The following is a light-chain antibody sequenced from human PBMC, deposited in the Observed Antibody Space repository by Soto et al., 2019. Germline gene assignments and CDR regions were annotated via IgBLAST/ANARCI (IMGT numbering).Light chain of an antibody. J-gene: IGLJ2*01. V-gene: IGLV2-14*01. CDR1: SSDVGGYTY. CDR3: SSYTSSRTVL. Sequence: QSALTQPASVSGSLGQSITISCTGTSSDVGGYTYVSWYQQHPGKDPKVVIFEVNKRPSGVSSRFSGSKSGNTASLTVSGLQAEDEGDYYCSSYTSSRTVLFGGGTQLTVL. CDR2: EVN.